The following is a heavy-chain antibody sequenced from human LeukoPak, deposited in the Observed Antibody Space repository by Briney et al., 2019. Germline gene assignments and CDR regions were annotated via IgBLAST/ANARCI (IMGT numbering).Heavy chain of an antibody. D-gene: IGHD3-10*01. V-gene: IGHV3-30*18. CDR2: ISYDGSDK. Sequence: GGSLRLSCAASRFTFSNYVMHWVRQAPGKGLEWVAVISYDGSDKYYADSVKGRFTISRDNSKNTLYLQMNSLRAEDTAVYYCAKSRGSGSKMARGVNFDYWGQGTLVTVSS. J-gene: IGHJ4*02. CDR3: AKSRGSGSKMARGVNFDY. CDR1: RFTFSNYV.